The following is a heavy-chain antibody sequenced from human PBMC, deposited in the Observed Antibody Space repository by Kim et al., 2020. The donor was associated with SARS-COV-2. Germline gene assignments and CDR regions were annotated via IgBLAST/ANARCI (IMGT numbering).Heavy chain of an antibody. Sequence: ASVKVSCKASGYTFTGYYMHWVRQAPGQGLEWMGWINPNSGGTNYAQKFQGRVTMTRDTSISTAYMELSRLRSDDTAVYYCARESRYFDWLPHAFDIWGQGTMVTVSS. CDR2: INPNSGGT. CDR3: ARESRYFDWLPHAFDI. J-gene: IGHJ3*02. D-gene: IGHD3-9*01. CDR1: GYTFTGYY. V-gene: IGHV1-2*02.